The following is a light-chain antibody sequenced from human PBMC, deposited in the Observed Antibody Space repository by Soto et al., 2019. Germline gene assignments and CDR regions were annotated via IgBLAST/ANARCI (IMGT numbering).Light chain of an antibody. J-gene: IGKJ1*01. V-gene: IGKV3-15*01. Sequence: ENVITQSPSALSVSPAERDTLYCRASQSIRSTLAWYQQTPGQAPRLLIYGASTRATGIPARFSGSGSGTEFTLTISSLQSEDFAVYYCQQYNNGTPWTFGQGTKVDIK. CDR1: QSIRST. CDR3: QQYNNGTPWT. CDR2: GAS.